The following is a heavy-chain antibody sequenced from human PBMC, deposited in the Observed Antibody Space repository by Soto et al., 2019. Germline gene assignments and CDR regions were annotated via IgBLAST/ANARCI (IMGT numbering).Heavy chain of an antibody. J-gene: IGHJ6*03. CDR2: SIPIQGTA. CDR3: AKSLVFVDNAYMDV. D-gene: IGHD2-21*01. CDR1: GGTFTSYI. Sequence: QVQLVQSGAEVKKPGSSVKVSCEASGGTFTSYIFTWVRQAPGQGLEWMGRSIPIQGTADYALKFQDRVTMTADNSTKTAYMELRSLRPDDTAVYYWAKSLVFVDNAYMDVWGKGTTVTVSS. V-gene: IGHV1-69*08.